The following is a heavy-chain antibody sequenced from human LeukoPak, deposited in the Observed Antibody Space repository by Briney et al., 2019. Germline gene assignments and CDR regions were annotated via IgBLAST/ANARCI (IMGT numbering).Heavy chain of an antibody. CDR3: ARDWGKSITGTTCAFDI. V-gene: IGHV3-48*04. J-gene: IGHJ3*02. D-gene: IGHD1-20*01. CDR2: ISSSSSII. CDR1: GFTSSSYS. Sequence: GGSLRLSCAASGFTSSSYSMNWVRQAPGEGLGWGSYISSSSSIIYYADSVKGRFTISRDNAKNSLYLQKNSLRAEDTAVYYCARDWGKSITGTTCAFDIWGQGTMVTVSS.